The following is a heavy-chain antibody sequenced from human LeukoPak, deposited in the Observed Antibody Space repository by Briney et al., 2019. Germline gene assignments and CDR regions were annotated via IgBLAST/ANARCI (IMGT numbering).Heavy chain of an antibody. J-gene: IGHJ4*02. CDR3: ARWNWFPDY. CDR2: IKEDGSEK. V-gene: IGHV3-7*01. Sequence: GGSLRLSCAASGFTFSSYWMSWVRQAPGKGLEWVANIKEDGSEKYYADSVKGRFTISRDNAKNSLHLQMNSLRAEDTVVYYCARWNWFPDYWGQGTLVTVSS. CDR1: GFTFSSYW. D-gene: IGHD1-7*01.